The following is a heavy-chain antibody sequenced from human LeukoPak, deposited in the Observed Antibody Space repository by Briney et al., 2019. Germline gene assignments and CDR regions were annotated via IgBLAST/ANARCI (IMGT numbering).Heavy chain of an antibody. CDR2: ISSSSSYI. CDR3: ASFGSYFKFDY. CDR1: GFTFSMYS. V-gene: IGHV3-21*01. J-gene: IGHJ4*02. Sequence: GGSLRLSCAASGFTFSMYSMNWVRQAPGEGLEWVSSISSSSSYIYYADSVKGRFTISTDNAKKSLYLPMNILRAAATAPHICASFGSYFKFDYWGQGTLVTVSS. D-gene: IGHD1-26*01.